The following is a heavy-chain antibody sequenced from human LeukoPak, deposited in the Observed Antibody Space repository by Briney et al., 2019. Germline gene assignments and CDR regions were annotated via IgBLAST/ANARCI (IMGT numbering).Heavy chain of an antibody. CDR1: SGSFRTYY. J-gene: IGHJ3*02. V-gene: IGHV4-59*01. CDR2: IFYNEGT. D-gene: IGHD2-2*01. CDR3: VKSNSRYQPWTLDI. Sequence: SEALSLTCTVSSGSFRTYYWSWIRQPPGKGLEWIGYIFYNEGTSYNPSLKSRVTISVDTSNNQLSLKVNSVTAADTAMYYCVKSNSRYQPWTLDIWGRGTMVTVSS.